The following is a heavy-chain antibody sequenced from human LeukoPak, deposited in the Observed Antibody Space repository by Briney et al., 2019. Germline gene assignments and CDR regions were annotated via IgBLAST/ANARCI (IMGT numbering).Heavy chain of an antibody. CDR2: ISGSGGST. CDR1: GFTVSSSY. Sequence: PGGSLRLSRAASGFTVSSSYLSWVRPAPGKGLEWVSAISGSGGSTYYADSVKGRFTISRDNSKNTLYLQMNSLRAEDTAVYYCAKVMSSSWYLAFDIWGQGTMVTVSS. J-gene: IGHJ3*02. V-gene: IGHV3-23*01. CDR3: AKVMSSSWYLAFDI. D-gene: IGHD6-13*01.